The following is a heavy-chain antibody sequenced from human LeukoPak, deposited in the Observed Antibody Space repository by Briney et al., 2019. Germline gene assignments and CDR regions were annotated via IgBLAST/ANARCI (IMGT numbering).Heavy chain of an antibody. J-gene: IGHJ6*02. CDR3: ARVRGLLPTKQKNYYYYGMDV. V-gene: IGHV4-34*01. D-gene: IGHD2-15*01. CDR1: RGSFSCYY. CDR2: INHSGST. Sequence: SETLSLTCAVYRGSFSCYYWSWIRQPPGKGLEWIGEINHSGSTNYNPSLKSRVTISVDTSKNQFSLKLSSVTAADTAVYYCARVRGLLPTKQKNYYYYGMDVWGQGTTVTVSS.